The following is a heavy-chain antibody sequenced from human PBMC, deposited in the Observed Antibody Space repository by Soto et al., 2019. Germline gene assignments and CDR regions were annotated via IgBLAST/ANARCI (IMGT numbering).Heavy chain of an antibody. CDR2: IYYSGST. J-gene: IGHJ5*02. Sequence: PSETLSLTCTVSGGSISSGGYYWSWIRQHPGKGLEWIGYIYYSGSTYYNPSLKSRVTISVDTSKNQFSLKLSSVTAADTAVYYCARTYCSGVSCYSQEGNNWFDPWGQGTQVTVSS. V-gene: IGHV4-31*03. CDR3: ARTYCSGVSCYSQEGNNWFDP. CDR1: GGSISSGGYY. D-gene: IGHD2-15*01.